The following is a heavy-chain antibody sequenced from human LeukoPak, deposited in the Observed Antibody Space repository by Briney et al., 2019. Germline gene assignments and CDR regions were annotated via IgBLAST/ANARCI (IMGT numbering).Heavy chain of an antibody. CDR1: GGSIGTYY. CDR2: VFHTGST. D-gene: IGHD1-26*01. V-gene: IGHV4-59*01. Sequence: SETLSLTCTVSGGSIGTYYWSWIRQPPGKGLECIGYVFHTGSTKYNPSLESRVSMSVDTSKNQFSLKLTSVTAADTAVYYCTRKSGRYWGIDYWGQGTLVSVSS. J-gene: IGHJ4*02. CDR3: TRKSGRYWGIDY.